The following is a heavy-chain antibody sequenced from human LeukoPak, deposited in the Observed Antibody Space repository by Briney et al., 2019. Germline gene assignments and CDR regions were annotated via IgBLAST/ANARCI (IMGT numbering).Heavy chain of an antibody. CDR3: ARGHFGVVLDY. CDR2: IRGDSTET. J-gene: IGHJ4*02. CDR1: GFTFSSYS. V-gene: IGHV3-21*01. D-gene: IGHD3-3*01. Sequence: SGGSLRLSCEGSGFTFSSYSMIWVRQAPGKGLEWVSSIRGDSTETRHADSLMGRFTISRDNAKKSLYLQMNSLRAEETAVYYCARGHFGVVLDYWGQGTLVTVSS.